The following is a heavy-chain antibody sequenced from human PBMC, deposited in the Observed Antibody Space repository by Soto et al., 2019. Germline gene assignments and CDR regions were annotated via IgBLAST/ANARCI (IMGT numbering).Heavy chain of an antibody. J-gene: IGHJ4*02. Sequence: QVQLVESGGGVVRPGTSLRLSCATTGFTFSNYALHWVRQAPGKGLEWVALVSDDGSRKNYADSVKGRFTVSRDNSKRTLYLEMNSLRGEDTALYYCAREVIPGRNEEFDYWGQGTLVTVSS. CDR1: GFTFSNYA. D-gene: IGHD2-2*01. CDR2: VSDDGSRK. CDR3: AREVIPGRNEEFDY. V-gene: IGHV3-30*11.